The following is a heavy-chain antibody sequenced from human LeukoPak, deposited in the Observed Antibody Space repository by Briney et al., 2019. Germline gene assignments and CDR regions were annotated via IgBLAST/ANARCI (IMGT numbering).Heavy chain of an antibody. CDR2: ISSSSSYI. J-gene: IGHJ3*02. V-gene: IGHV3-21*01. Sequence: KAGGSLRLSCAASGFTFSSYSMNWVRQAPGKGLEWVSSISSSSSYIYYADSVKGRFTISRDNAKNSLYLQMNSLRAEDTAVYYCASRREAVAAGYLGAFDIWGQGTMVTVSS. CDR3: ASRREAVAAGYLGAFDI. CDR1: GFTFSSYS. D-gene: IGHD6-13*01.